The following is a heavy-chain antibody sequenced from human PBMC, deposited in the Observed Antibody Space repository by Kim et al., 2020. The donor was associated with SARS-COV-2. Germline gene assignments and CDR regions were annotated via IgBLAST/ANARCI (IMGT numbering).Heavy chain of an antibody. CDR3: AKSLSWAPTDGFDI. CDR1: GFTFSTYA. CDR2: ISGSDGST. J-gene: IGHJ3*02. D-gene: IGHD7-27*01. V-gene: IGHV3-23*01. Sequence: GGSLRLSCEASGFTFSTYAMTWVRQAPGKGLEWVSAISGSDGSTYYGDSLKGRFTISRDNSKNTLYLQMNSLRAEDTAVYYCAKSLSWAPTDGFDIWGQGTMVTVSS.